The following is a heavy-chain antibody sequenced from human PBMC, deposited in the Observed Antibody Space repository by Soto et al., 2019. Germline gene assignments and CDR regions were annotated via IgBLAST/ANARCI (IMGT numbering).Heavy chain of an antibody. V-gene: IGHV3-23*01. Sequence: PGGSLRLTCAASGFTFSNYAISWVRQAPWKGLEWVSGISVSGDRTYYAESMRGRFTISRDSSKNTLYLQMNSLRAEDTAVYYCAKGLSPNCAGTRCHYGMDVCGQGTTVAVSS. CDR2: ISVSGDRT. CDR1: GFTFSNYA. CDR3: AKGLSPNCAGTRCHYGMDV. J-gene: IGHJ6*02. D-gene: IGHD2-21*01.